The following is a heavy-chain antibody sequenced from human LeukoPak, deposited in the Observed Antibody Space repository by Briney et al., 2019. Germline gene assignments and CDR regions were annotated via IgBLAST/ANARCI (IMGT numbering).Heavy chain of an antibody. CDR3: AKDRGIYYYYGMDV. CDR2: ISWNSGSI. CDR1: GFTFDDYA. D-gene: IGHD6-13*01. Sequence: GGSLRLSCAASGFTFDDYAMHWVRQAPGKGLEWVSGISWNSGSIGYADSVKGRFTISRDNAKNSLYLQMNSLRAEDTALYYCAKDRGIYYYYGMDVRGQGTTVTVSS. J-gene: IGHJ6*02. V-gene: IGHV3-9*01.